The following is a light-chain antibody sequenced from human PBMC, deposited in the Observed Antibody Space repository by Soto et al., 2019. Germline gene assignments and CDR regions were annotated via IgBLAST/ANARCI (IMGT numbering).Light chain of an antibody. CDR2: GAS. V-gene: IGKV3-15*01. CDR1: QSVFDN. J-gene: IGKJ1*01. Sequence: EVVMTQSPATLSVSPGERATLSCRASQSVFDNLAWYQQKPGQAPGLLIYGASTRATGIPARFSGSGSGTEFTLTISSLQSEDFAVYYCQQYNDWPRTCGQGTKVEIK. CDR3: QQYNDWPRT.